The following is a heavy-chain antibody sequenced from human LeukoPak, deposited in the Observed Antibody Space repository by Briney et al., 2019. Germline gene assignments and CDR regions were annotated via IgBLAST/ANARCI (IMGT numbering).Heavy chain of an antibody. J-gene: IGHJ3*02. V-gene: IGHV4-59*08. D-gene: IGHD6-13*01. CDR2: IYYSGST. CDR3: ASLYSSSWYDAFDI. Sequence: SETLSLTRTVSGGSISSYYWSWIRPPPGKGLEWIGYIYYSGSTNYNPSLKSRVTISVDTSKNQFSLKLSSVTAAGTAVYYCASLYSSSWYDAFDIWGQGTMVTVSS. CDR1: GGSISSYY.